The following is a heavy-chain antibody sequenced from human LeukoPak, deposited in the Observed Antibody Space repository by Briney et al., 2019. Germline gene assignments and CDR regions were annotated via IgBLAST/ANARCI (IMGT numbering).Heavy chain of an antibody. CDR1: GFNFSNYG. CDR3: ARGIAVAGTTGGYCDY. CDR2: IWHDGSNE. D-gene: IGHD6-19*01. Sequence: GRSLRLSCAASGFNFSNYGMNWVRQAPGKGLEWVAVIWHDGSNEYCADSVKGRFTISRDNSENTLYLQMNSLGAEDTAFYYCARGIAVAGTTGGYCDYWGQGALVTVSS. V-gene: IGHV3-33*01. J-gene: IGHJ4*02.